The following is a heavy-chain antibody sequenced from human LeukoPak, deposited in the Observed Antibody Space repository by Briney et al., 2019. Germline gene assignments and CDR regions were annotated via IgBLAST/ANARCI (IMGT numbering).Heavy chain of an antibody. CDR3: AAGITGRTIDY. V-gene: IGHV4-59*01. Sequence: SETLSLTCTVSSGSINSYYWNWIRQPPGKGLEWIGCVYYSENIYYGPSLKSRVTISVDTSKKQFSLKLNSVTAADTAVYYCAAGITGRTIDYWGQGTLVTVSS. J-gene: IGHJ4*02. CDR1: SGSINSYY. CDR2: VYYSENI. D-gene: IGHD1-20*01.